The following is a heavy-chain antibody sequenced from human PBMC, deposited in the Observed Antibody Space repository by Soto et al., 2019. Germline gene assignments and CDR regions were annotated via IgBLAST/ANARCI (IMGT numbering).Heavy chain of an antibody. CDR2: IYDSGSS. V-gene: IGHV4-30-4*01. CDR3: AREKGYISGPKNFDY. D-gene: IGHD5-12*01. J-gene: IGHJ4*02. Sequence: SETLSLTCTVSGASISSGDYFWSWIRQSPGKGLQWIGYIYDSGSSYYNPSLKSRVTMSVDTSKNQFSLKLSSVAAADTAVYYCAREKGYISGPKNFDYWGQGTLVTVSS. CDR1: GASISSGDYF.